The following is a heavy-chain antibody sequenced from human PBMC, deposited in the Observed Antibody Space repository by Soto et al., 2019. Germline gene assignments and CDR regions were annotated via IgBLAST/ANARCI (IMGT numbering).Heavy chain of an antibody. CDR2: IVPLSDRT. V-gene: IGHV1-69*01. CDR3: ARKSGRDCHSGGGCFSLDV. CDR1: GETLNSNP. Sequence: QVQLVQSGAEVKKPGSSLKVSCKVFGETLNSNPIGWVRQAPGQGLEWVGGIVPLSDRTNYAQELQGRVTVPADGSTSTVYMELSNLKSDDTAVYYCARKSGRDCHSGGGCFSLDVWGQGRLITVSS. D-gene: IGHD2-15*01. J-gene: IGHJ4*02.